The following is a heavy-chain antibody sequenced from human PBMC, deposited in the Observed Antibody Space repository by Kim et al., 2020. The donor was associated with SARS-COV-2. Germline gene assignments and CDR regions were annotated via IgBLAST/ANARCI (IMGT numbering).Heavy chain of an antibody. V-gene: IGHV3-33*01. D-gene: IGHD2-21*02. CDR3: ARDGCGGDCYSGDSWFDP. CDR1: GFTFSSYG. Sequence: GGSLRLSCAASGFTFSSYGMHWVRQAPGKGLEWVAVIWYDGSNKYYADSVKGRFTISRDNSKNTLYLQMNSLRAEDTAVYYCARDGCGGDCYSGDSWFDPWGQGTLVTVSS. CDR2: IWYDGSNK. J-gene: IGHJ5*02.